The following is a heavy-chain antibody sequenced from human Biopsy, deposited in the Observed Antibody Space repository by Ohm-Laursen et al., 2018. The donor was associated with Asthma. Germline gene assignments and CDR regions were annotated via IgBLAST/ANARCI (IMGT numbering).Heavy chain of an antibody. D-gene: IGHD6-19*01. Sequence: GASVKVSCKAPGGTFSNFAISWVRQAPGQGFEWLGGIMTVFGTTNYAQKFQGRVTITADESTSTAYMEVTSLRSEDTAIYYCARCQVGYSSGWSLLLKKIYYSGMDVWGQGTLVTVSS. V-gene: IGHV1-69*13. J-gene: IGHJ4*02. CDR1: GGTFSNFA. CDR2: IMTVFGTT. CDR3: ARCQVGYSSGWSLLLKKIYYSGMDV.